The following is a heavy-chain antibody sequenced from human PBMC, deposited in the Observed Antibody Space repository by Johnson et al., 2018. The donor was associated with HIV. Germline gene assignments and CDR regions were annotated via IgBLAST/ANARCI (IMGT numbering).Heavy chain of an antibody. Sequence: VQLVESGGGLVQPGGSLRLSCAASGFTFSSYAMSWVRQAPGKGLEWVSAISGSGGSTYYADSVKGRFTVSRDNSKNTLYLQMTSLRTEDTAVYYCAREGEGYSSSWYDAFDIWGQGTMVTVSS. J-gene: IGHJ3*02. CDR3: AREGEGYSSSWYDAFDI. CDR2: ISGSGGST. CDR1: GFTFSSYA. D-gene: IGHD6-13*01. V-gene: IGHV3-23*04.